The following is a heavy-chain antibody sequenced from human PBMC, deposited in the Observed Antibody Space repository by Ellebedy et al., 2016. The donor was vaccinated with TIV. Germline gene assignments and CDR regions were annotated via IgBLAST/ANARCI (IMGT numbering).Heavy chain of an antibody. V-gene: IGHV3-7*01. CDR2: IKQDGSKK. J-gene: IGHJ4*02. CDR3: AREVGGGGAY. CDR1: GFTFSNYW. D-gene: IGHD2-21*01. Sequence: GESLKISXAASGFTFSNYWMHWVRQAPGKGLEWVANIKQDGSKKYYVDSVKGRFTISRDNAKNSLYLQMNSLRAEDTAVYYCAREVGGGGAYWGQGTLVTVSS.